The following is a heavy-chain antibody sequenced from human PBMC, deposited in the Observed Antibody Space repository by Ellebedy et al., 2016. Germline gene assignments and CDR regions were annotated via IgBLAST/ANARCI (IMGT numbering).Heavy chain of an antibody. CDR1: GGSISSSSYY. V-gene: IGHV4-39*07. CDR2: FDYSGSS. CDR3: ARVALGCSGNNCYREFDP. D-gene: IGHD2-15*01. J-gene: IGHJ5*02. Sequence: SETLSLTCTVSGGSISSSSYYWGWIRQPPGKGLEWIGSFDYSGSSDYNPSLKSRLTTSVDSSKNQFSLRLSSVTAADTAVYYCARVALGCSGNNCYREFDPWGQGTLVTVSS.